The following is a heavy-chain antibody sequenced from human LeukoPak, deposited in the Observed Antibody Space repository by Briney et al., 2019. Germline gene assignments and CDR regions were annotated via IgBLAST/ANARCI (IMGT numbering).Heavy chain of an antibody. CDR1: GFTFTSSA. V-gene: IGHV1-58*02. J-gene: IGHJ3*02. CDR2: IVVGSGNT. CDR3: TAASTVVVTAPANDAFDI. Sequence: GTSVKVSCKASGFTFTSSAMQWVRQARGQRLEWIGWIVVGSGNTNYAQKFQERVTITRDMSTSTAYMELSSLRSEDTAVYYCTAASTVVVTAPANDAFDIWGQGTMVTVSS. D-gene: IGHD2-21*02.